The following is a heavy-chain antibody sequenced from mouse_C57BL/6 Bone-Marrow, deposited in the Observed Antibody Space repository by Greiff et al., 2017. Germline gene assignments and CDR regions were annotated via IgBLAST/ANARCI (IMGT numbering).Heavy chain of an antibody. D-gene: IGHD3-3*01. CDR2: ISSGGSYT. Sequence: EVMLVESGGDLVKPGGSLKLSCAASGFTFSSYGMSWVRQTPDKRLEWVATISSGGSYTYYPDSVKGRFTISRDNAKNTLYLQMSSLKSEDTAMYYCARPGRGFDDWGQGTTLTVSS. CDR3: ARPGRGFDD. CDR1: GFTFSSYG. J-gene: IGHJ2*01. V-gene: IGHV5-6*01.